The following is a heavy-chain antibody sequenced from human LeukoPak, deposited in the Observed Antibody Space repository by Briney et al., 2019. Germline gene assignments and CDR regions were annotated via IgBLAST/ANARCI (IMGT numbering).Heavy chain of an antibody. Sequence: SETLSLTCTVSSGSINSYSWSWIRQPAGKGLEWIGRIYTSGSTNYNPSLKSRVTMSVDTSKNQFSLKLSSVTAADTAVYYCARAARWLRAFDYWGQGTLVTVSS. CDR2: IYTSGST. CDR1: SGSINSYS. CDR3: ARAARWLRAFDY. V-gene: IGHV4-4*07. J-gene: IGHJ4*02. D-gene: IGHD5-24*01.